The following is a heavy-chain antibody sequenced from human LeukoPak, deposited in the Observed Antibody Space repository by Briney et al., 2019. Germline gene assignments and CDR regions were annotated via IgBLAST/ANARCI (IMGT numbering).Heavy chain of an antibody. Sequence: KPSETLSLTCTVSGGSISSYYWSWIRQPPGKGLEWLGYIYYSGSATYNPSLKSRVTISVDTSKNQFSLKLSSVTAADTAVYYCAKDLLTTVNYYYYGMDVWGQGTTVTVSS. CDR3: AKDLLTTVNYYYYGMDV. CDR1: GGSISSYY. V-gene: IGHV4-59*01. D-gene: IGHD4-11*01. CDR2: IYYSGSA. J-gene: IGHJ6*02.